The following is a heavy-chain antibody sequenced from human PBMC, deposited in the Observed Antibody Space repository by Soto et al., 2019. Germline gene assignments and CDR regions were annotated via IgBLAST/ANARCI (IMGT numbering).Heavy chain of an antibody. CDR3: ARGDDSSGYFGG. CDR2: IYYSGST. D-gene: IGHD3-22*01. CDR1: GGSISSGGYY. J-gene: IGHJ4*02. Sequence: SETLSLTCTVSGGSISSGGYYWSWNRQHPGRGLEWIGYIYYSGSTYYNPSLKSRVTISVDTSKNQFSLKLSSVTAADTAVYYCARGDDSSGYFGGWGQGTLVTVSS. V-gene: IGHV4-31*03.